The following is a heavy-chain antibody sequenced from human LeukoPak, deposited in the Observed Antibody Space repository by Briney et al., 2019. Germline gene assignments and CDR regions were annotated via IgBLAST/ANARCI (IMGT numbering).Heavy chain of an antibody. Sequence: GGSLRLSCAASGFTFSSYGMHWVRQAPGKGLEWVAVISYDGSNKYYADSVKGRFTISRDNSKNTLYLQMNSLRAEDTAVYYCAKSGYYYVSYFDYWGQGTLVTVSS. D-gene: IGHD3-22*01. V-gene: IGHV3-30*18. CDR3: AKSGYYYVSYFDY. J-gene: IGHJ4*02. CDR2: ISYDGSNK. CDR1: GFTFSSYG.